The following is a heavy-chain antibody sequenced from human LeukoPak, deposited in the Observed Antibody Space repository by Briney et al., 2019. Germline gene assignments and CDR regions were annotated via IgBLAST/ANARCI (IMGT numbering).Heavy chain of an antibody. V-gene: IGHV1-2*02. CDR2: INPNSGGT. Sequence: ASVKVSCKASGYTFTGYYMHWVRQAPGQGLEWMGWINPNSGGTNYAQKFQGRVTMTRDTSISTAYVELSRLRSDDTAVYYCARGQYDILTGYYRNWFDPWGQGTLVTVSS. D-gene: IGHD3-9*01. CDR1: GYTFTGYY. J-gene: IGHJ5*02. CDR3: ARGQYDILTGYYRNWFDP.